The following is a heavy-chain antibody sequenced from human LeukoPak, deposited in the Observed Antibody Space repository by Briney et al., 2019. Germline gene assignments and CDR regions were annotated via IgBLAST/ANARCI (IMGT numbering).Heavy chain of an antibody. CDR3: AGDGGSSNWYYY. V-gene: IGHV3-23*01. D-gene: IGHD6-13*01. CDR1: GFTFSSYA. Sequence: QSGGSLRLSCAASGFTFSSYAMSWVRQAPGKGLEWVSAISGSGGSTYYADSVKGRFTISRDNAKNTLYLQMDSLRAEDTAVYFCAGDGGSSNWYYYWGQGTLVTVSS. CDR2: ISGSGGST. J-gene: IGHJ4*02.